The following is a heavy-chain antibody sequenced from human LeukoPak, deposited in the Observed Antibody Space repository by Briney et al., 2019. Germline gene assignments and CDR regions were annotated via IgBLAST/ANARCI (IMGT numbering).Heavy chain of an antibody. CDR1: GGSISSYY. CDR3: ARDPPPYCSGGSCSHYHFDY. J-gene: IGHJ4*02. Sequence: PSETLSLTCTVSGGSISSYYWSWIRQPAGKGLEWIGRIYTSGSTNYNPSLKSRVTMSVDTSKNQFSLKLSSVTAADTAVYYCARDPPPYCSGGSCSHYHFDYWGQGTLVTVSS. CDR2: IYTSGST. D-gene: IGHD2-15*01. V-gene: IGHV4-4*07.